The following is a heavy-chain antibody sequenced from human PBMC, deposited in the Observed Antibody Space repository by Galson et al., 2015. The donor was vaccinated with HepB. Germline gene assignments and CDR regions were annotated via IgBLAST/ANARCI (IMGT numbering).Heavy chain of an antibody. CDR1: GFTFSSYG. V-gene: IGHV3-30*18. CDR2: ISYDGSNK. J-gene: IGHJ5*02. Sequence: SLRLSCAASGFTFSSYGMHWVRQAPGKGLEWVAVISYDGSNKYYADSVKGRFTISRDNSKNTLYLQMNSLRAEDTAVYYCAKDPEGGSPGPGQFDPWGQGTLVTVSS. CDR3: AKDPEGGSPGPGQFDP. D-gene: IGHD1-26*01.